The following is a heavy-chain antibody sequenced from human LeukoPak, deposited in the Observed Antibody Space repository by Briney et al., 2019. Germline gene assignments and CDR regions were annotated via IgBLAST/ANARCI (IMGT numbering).Heavy chain of an antibody. V-gene: IGHV4-34*01. CDR3: ARERYSGSYLPY. Sequence: TSETLSLTCAVYGGSFSGYYWSWIRQPPGKGLEWIGEINHSGSTNYNPSLKSRVTISVDTSKNQFSLKLSSVTAADTAVYYCARERYSGSYLPYWGQGTLVTVSS. CDR2: INHSGST. J-gene: IGHJ4*02. D-gene: IGHD1-26*01. CDR1: GGSFSGYY.